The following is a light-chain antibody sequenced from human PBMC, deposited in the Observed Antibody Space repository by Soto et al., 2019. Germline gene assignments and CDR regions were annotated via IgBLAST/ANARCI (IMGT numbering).Light chain of an antibody. V-gene: IGLV2-8*01. Sequence: QSALTQPPSASGSPGQSVTISCAGTYNDVGDYNYVSWYQQHPGKVPKLLTYGVTGRPSGVPGRFSGSKSGHTASLTVSDLQPADEAVYYCSSYSGTYSNVIFGGGTKVTVL. J-gene: IGLJ2*01. CDR3: SSYSGTYSNVI. CDR2: GVT. CDR1: YNDVGDYNY.